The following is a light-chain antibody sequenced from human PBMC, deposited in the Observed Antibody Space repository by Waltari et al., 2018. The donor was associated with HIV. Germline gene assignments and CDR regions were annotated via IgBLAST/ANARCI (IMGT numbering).Light chain of an antibody. CDR2: NTD. V-gene: IGLV8-61*01. CDR1: SGSGCSAHY. Sequence: QPVVNQEPSFSVSPGGTITLTCGLSSGSGCSAHYPSWYQQTTGQPPRTLIYNTDTRSSGVPDRFSGSIVGNKAALTITGAQSEDESDYYCLLYMASGRVFGGGTRLTVL. CDR3: LLYMASGRV. J-gene: IGLJ3*02.